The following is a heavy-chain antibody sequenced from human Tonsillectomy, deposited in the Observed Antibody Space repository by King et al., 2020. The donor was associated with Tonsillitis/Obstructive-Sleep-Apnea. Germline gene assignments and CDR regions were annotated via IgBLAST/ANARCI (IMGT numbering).Heavy chain of an antibody. CDR3: VLPLNTVTPDLDY. V-gene: IGHV3-64D*06. J-gene: IGHJ4*02. CDR2: ISRNGGST. D-gene: IGHD4-17*01. CDR1: GFTFSSYA. Sequence: VQLVESGGGLVQPGGSLRLSCSASGFTFSSYAMHWVRQAPGKGLEYVSAISRNGGSTYYADSVKGRFTISRDNSKNTLYLQMSSLRAEDTAVYYCVLPLNTVTPDLDYWGQGTLGTVSP.